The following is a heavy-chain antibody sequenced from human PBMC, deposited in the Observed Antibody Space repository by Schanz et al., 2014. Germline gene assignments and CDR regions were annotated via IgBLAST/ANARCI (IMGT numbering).Heavy chain of an antibody. CDR3: TRDTDYHFDY. V-gene: IGHV3-11*04. J-gene: IGHJ4*02. CDR2: ISRDGTTS. CDR1: GFIFNDYY. Sequence: QVQLVESGGGLVKPGGSLRLSCAASGFIFNDYYMNWIRQAPGKGLEWLSYISRDGTTSYYADSVKGRFTISRDNAKNSLYLQMNSLRAEDTAVYYCTRDTDYHFDYWGQGTLVTVSS. D-gene: IGHD4-17*01.